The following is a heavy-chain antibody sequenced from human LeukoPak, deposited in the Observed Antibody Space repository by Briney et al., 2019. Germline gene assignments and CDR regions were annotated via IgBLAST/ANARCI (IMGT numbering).Heavy chain of an antibody. CDR1: GGSISSYY. V-gene: IGHV4-59*12. D-gene: IGHD4-17*01. J-gene: IGHJ4*02. CDR2: IYYSGST. CDR3: AREPTLTTGDH. Sequence: ASETLSLTCTVSGGSISSYYWSWIRQPPGKGLEWIGYIYYSGSTNYNPSLKSRVTISVDTSKNQFSLKLSSVTAADTAVYYCAREPTLTTGDHWGQGILVTVSS.